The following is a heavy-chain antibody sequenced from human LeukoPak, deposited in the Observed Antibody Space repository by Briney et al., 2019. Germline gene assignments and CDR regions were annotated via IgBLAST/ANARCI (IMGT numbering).Heavy chain of an antibody. CDR1: GFTFSFYG. V-gene: IGHV3-33*01. Sequence: GRSLRLSCAASGFTFSFYGMHWARQAPGKGLEGVAVIWSDGSNKYYADSVKGRFTISRDNSKNALYLQMNSLRAEDTAVYYCAREDGSASYYNNWFDPWGQGTLVTVSS. CDR2: IWSDGSNK. CDR3: AREDGSASYYNNWFDP. J-gene: IGHJ5*02. D-gene: IGHD3-10*01.